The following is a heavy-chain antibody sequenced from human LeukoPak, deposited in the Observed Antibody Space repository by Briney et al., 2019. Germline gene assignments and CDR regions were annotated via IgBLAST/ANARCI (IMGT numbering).Heavy chain of an antibody. CDR3: ARDDGHYYGSGNLRY. V-gene: IGHV3-33*01. Sequence: GGSLRLSCAASGFTFSSYGMHWVRQAPGKGLEWVAVIWYDGSNKYYADSVKGRFTISRDNSKNTLYLQMNSLRAEDTAVYYCARDDGHYYGSGNLRYWGQGTLVTVSS. CDR2: IWYDGSNK. CDR1: GFTFSSYG. D-gene: IGHD3-10*01. J-gene: IGHJ4*02.